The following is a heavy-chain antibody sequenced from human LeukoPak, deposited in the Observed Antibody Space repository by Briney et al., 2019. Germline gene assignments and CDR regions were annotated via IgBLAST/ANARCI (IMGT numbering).Heavy chain of an antibody. Sequence: GGSLRLSCAASGFTFDDYAMHWVRQAPGKGLEWVSLISGDGGSTYYADSVKGRFTISRDNSKNSLYLQMNSLRAEDTALYYCATLSSEGFDYWGQGTLVTVSS. V-gene: IGHV3-43*02. J-gene: IGHJ4*02. CDR1: GFTFDDYA. CDR3: ATLSSEGFDY. CDR2: ISGDGGST. D-gene: IGHD3-22*01.